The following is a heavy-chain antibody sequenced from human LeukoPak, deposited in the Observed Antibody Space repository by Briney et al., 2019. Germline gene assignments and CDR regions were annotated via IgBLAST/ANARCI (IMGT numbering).Heavy chain of an antibody. J-gene: IGHJ5*02. CDR2: INYSGST. V-gene: IGHV4-39*07. CDR3: ARGRGGYCSGGSCYSGNWFDP. D-gene: IGHD2-15*01. CDR1: GGSISSSSYY. Sequence: PSETLSLTCTVSGGSISSSSYYWGWIRQPPGKGLEWMGSINYSGSTYHNPSLKSRVTISVDTSKNQFSLKLSSVTAADTAVYYCARGRGGYCSGGSCYSGNWFDPWGQGTLVTVSS.